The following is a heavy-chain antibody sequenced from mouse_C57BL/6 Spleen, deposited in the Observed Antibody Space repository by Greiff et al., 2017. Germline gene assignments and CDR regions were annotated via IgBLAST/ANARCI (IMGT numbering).Heavy chain of an antibody. J-gene: IGHJ4*01. Sequence: VQLQQPGAELVRPGSSVKLSCKASGYTFTSYWMDWVKQRPGQGLEWIGNIYPSDSETHYNQKFKDKATLTVDKSSSTAYTQLSSLTSEDSAVYYCAREGSRQLDYWGQGTSVTVSS. CDR1: GYTFTSYW. CDR2: IYPSDSET. D-gene: IGHD3-2*01. V-gene: IGHV1-61*01. CDR3: AREGSRQLDY.